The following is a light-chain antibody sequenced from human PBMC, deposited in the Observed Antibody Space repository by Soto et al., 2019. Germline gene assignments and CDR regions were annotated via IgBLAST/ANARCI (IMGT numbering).Light chain of an antibody. J-gene: IGKJ4*01. CDR3: QQYASWPLT. Sequence: ETVMTQSPATLSVSPGERATLSCRASQSVNSNLAWYQQESGQPPRLLVFGASTRATGVPARFSGSGSGTEFTLTISGLQSEDFAVYFCQQYASWPLTVGGGTKVDI. V-gene: IGKV3-15*01. CDR2: GAS. CDR1: QSVNSN.